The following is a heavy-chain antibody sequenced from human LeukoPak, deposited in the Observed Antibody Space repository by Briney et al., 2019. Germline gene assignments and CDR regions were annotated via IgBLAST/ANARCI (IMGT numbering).Heavy chain of an antibody. CDR1: GFTFLDCG. V-gene: IGHV3-23*01. CDR3: AKDGYYVSNQADY. Sequence: GGSLRLSCTASGFTFLDCGMSWVRQAPGKGLEWVSAISGSGGSTYYADSVKGRFTISRDNSKNTLYLQMNSLRAEDTAVYYCAKDGYYVSNQADYWGQGILVTVSS. CDR2: ISGSGGST. D-gene: IGHD3-10*02. J-gene: IGHJ4*02.